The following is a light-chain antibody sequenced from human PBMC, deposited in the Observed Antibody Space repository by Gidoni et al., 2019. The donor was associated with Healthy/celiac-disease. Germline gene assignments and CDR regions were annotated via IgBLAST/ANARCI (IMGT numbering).Light chain of an antibody. CDR2: GAS. Sequence: DIQMTQSPSTLSASVGDRVTITCRASQSISSWLAWYQQKPGKAPKLLIYGASSLESGVPYRFSGSGSGTEFTLTISSLQPDDFATYYCQQYNSYSGTFGQGTKVEIK. CDR3: QQYNSYSGT. J-gene: IGKJ1*01. V-gene: IGKV1-5*01. CDR1: QSISSW.